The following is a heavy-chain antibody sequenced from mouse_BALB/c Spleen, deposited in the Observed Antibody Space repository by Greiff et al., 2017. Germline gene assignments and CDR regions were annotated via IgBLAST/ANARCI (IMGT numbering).Heavy chain of an antibody. D-gene: IGHD1-1*01. CDR3: ARSPYYGSSLAWFAY. CDR1: GDSITSGY. V-gene: IGHV3-8*02. J-gene: IGHJ3*01. CDR2: ISYSGST. Sequence: EVKLMESGPSLVKPSQTLSLTCSVTGDSITSGYWNWIRKFPGNKLEYMGYISYSGSTYYNPSLKSRISITRDTSKNQYYLQLNSVTTEDTATYYCARSPYYGSSLAWFAYWGQGTLVTVSA.